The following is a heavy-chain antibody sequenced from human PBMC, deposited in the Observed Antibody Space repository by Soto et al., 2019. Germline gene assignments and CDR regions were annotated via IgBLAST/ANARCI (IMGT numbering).Heavy chain of an antibody. D-gene: IGHD1-26*01. CDR1: GFTFRTSG. CDR2: IWFDENNK. Sequence: GGSLRLSCGASGFTFRTSGFHWVRQAPGKGLEWVALIWFDENNKNYADSVKGRLTISRHTSQNTLQLQMNKVRAKATAIYYFAIVFKKGSDLDFWGRGTVVPVSS. CDR3: AIVFKKGSDLDF. J-gene: IGHJ4*02. V-gene: IGHV3-30*02.